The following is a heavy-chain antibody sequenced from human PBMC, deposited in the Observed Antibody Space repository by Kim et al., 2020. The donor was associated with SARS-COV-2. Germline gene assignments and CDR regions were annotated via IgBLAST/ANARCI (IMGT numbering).Heavy chain of an antibody. CDR1: GFTFSSYS. J-gene: IGHJ6*02. V-gene: IGHV3-21*01. Sequence: GGSLRLSCAASGFTFSSYSMNWVRQAPGKGLEWVSSISSSSSYIYYADSVKGRFTISRDNAKNSLYLQMNSLRAEDTAVYYCAREKVGGAIWFGELLMTTQYYYYYGMDVWGQGSTVTVSS. CDR2: ISSSSSYI. D-gene: IGHD3-10*01. CDR3: AREKVGGAIWFGELLMTTQYYYYYGMDV.